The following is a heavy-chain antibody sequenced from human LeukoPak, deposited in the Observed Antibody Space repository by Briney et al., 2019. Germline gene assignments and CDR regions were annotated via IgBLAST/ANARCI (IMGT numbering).Heavy chain of an antibody. CDR1: GGSISSSSYY. CDR3: ARVGITIFGVVITLIDY. D-gene: IGHD3-3*01. Sequence: PSETLSLTCTVSGGSISSSSYYWGWIRQPPGKGLEWIGSIYYSGSTYYNPSLKSRVTISVDTSKNQFSLKLSSVTAADTAVYYCARVGITIFGVVITLIDYWGQGTLVTVSS. CDR2: IYYSGST. V-gene: IGHV4-39*07. J-gene: IGHJ4*02.